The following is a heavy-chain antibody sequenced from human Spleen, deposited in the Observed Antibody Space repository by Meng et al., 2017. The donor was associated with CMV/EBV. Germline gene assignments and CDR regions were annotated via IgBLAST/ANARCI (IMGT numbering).Heavy chain of an antibody. CDR1: GFTFGDYV. J-gene: IGHJ4*02. CDR3: ARGDEYSSSCGDY. V-gene: IGHV3-21*01. Sequence: GGSLRLSCTASGFTFGDYVMSWVRQAPGKGPEWVSSISSSSSYIYYADSVKGRFTISRDNAKNSLCLQMNSLRAEDTAVYYCARGDEYSSSCGDYWGQGTLVTVSS. CDR2: ISSSSSYI. D-gene: IGHD6-6*01.